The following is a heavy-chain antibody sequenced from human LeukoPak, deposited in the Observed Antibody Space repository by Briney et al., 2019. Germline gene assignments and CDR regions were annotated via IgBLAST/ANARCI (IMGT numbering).Heavy chain of an antibody. J-gene: IGHJ5*02. CDR3: ARADIENWFDP. V-gene: IGHV4-34*01. CDR2: INHSGST. CDR1: GGSFSGYY. Sequence: PETLSLTCAVYGGSFSGYYWSWIRQPPGKGLEWIGEINHSGSTNYNPSLKSRVTISVDTSKNQFSLKLSSVTAADTAVYYCARADIENWFDPWGQGTLVTVSS.